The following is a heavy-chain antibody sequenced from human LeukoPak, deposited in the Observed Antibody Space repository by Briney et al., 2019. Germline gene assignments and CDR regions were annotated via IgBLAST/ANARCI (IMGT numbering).Heavy chain of an antibody. CDR2: ISSSNSHI. D-gene: IGHD3-10*01. J-gene: IGHJ4*02. V-gene: IGHV3-21*01. Sequence: GGSLRLSCAASGFTFSSYSMNWVRQAPGKRLGWVSSISSSNSHIYYADSVKGRFTISRDNSKNTLYLQMNSLRAEDTAVYYCARERGVRSSKALDYWGQGTLVTVSS. CDR3: ARERGVRSSKALDY. CDR1: GFTFSSYS.